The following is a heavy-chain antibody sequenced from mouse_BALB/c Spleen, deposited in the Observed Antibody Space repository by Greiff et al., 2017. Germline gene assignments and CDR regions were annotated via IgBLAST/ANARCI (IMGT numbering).Heavy chain of an antibody. V-gene: IGHV1-54*01. CDR1: GYAFTNYL. CDR3: ARSYYDYEGPFAY. Sequence: QVQLKESGAELVRPGTSVKVSCKASGYAFTNYLIEWVKQRPGQGLEWIGVINPGSGGTNYNEKFKGKATLTADKSSSTAYMQLSSLTSDDSAVYFCARSYYDYEGPFAYWGQGTLVTVSA. J-gene: IGHJ3*01. D-gene: IGHD2-4*01. CDR2: INPGSGGT.